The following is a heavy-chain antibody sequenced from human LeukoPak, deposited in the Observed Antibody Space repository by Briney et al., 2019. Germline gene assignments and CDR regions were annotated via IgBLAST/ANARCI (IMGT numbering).Heavy chain of an antibody. CDR3: ARALDYGMDV. J-gene: IGHJ6*02. CDR2: IWYDGSNK. CDR1: GFTLSSYG. V-gene: IGHV3-33*01. Sequence: PGGSLRLSCAASGFTLSSYGMHWVRQAPGKGLKWVAVIWYDGSNKYYADSVKGRFTISRDNSKNTLYLQMNSLRAEDTAVYYCARALDYGMDVWGQGTTVTVSS.